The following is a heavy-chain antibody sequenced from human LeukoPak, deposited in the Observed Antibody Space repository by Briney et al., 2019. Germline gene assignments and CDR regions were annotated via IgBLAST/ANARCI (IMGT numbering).Heavy chain of an antibody. Sequence: GGSLRLSCAASGFTFSNYAIHWVRQAPGKGLEWVAAISHDGSNKYYADSVKGRFTISRDNSKNTLYLQMNSLRTEDTAVYYCAKRGRYYYDSSGYKSPVDYWGQGTLVTVSS. CDR2: ISHDGSNK. CDR3: AKRGRYYYDSSGYKSPVDY. J-gene: IGHJ4*02. CDR1: GFTFSNYA. V-gene: IGHV3-30*04. D-gene: IGHD3-22*01.